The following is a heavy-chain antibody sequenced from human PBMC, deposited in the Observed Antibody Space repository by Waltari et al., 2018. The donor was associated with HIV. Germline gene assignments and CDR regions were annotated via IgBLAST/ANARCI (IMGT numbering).Heavy chain of an antibody. CDR1: GGTFSSYT. D-gene: IGHD6-19*01. J-gene: IGHJ5*02. Sequence: QVQLVQSGAEVKKPGSSVKVSCKASGGTFSSYTISWVRPAPGQGLEWRGRIIPILGIENYAQKFRGGGTITADKSTSTAYMELRSLRSEDTAVYYCARERRYSSGWGPATGGWFDPWGQGTLVTVSS. CDR2: IIPILGIE. CDR3: ARERRYSSGWGPATGGWFDP. V-gene: IGHV1-69*08.